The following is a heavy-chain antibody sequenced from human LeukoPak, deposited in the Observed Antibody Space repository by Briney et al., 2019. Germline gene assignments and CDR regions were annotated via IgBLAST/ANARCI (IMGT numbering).Heavy chain of an antibody. CDR3: ARDKIEGPTKLDY. CDR2: IKSDGKT. V-gene: IGHV3-74*01. D-gene: IGHD1-1*01. CDR1: GFSFSSYW. J-gene: IGHJ4*02. Sequence: PGGSLRLSCAASGFSFSSYWMHWVRQAPGKGLVWVSRIKSDGKTNYADSVKGRFTISRDNAKNSLYLQMNSLRAEDTAVYYCARDKIEGPTKLDYWGQGILVTVSS.